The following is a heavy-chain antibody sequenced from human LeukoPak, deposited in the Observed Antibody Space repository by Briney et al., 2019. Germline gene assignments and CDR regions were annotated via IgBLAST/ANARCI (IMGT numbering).Heavy chain of an antibody. CDR2: INPSGGST. D-gene: IGHD4-17*01. Sequence: GASVKVSCKASGYTFTSYYMHWVRQAPGQGLEWMGIINPSGGSTSYAQKFQGRLTITADKSTNTGYMELSSLTAEDTAVYYCATPSRTEDGDYGVCWGQGTLVTVSS. CDR3: ATPSRTEDGDYGVC. V-gene: IGHV1-46*01. CDR1: GYTFTSYY. J-gene: IGHJ4*02.